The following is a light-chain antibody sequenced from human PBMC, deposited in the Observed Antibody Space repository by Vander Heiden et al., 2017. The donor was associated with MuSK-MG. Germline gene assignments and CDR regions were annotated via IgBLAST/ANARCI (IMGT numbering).Light chain of an antibody. CDR3: QSDDNSMNAV. Sequence: QSVLTQPPSVSGAPGQRFTISCTGSNSNLGAGYDVHWYQQLPRTAPNLLIYDNDKRPSGAPDRFSGSKSGTAASLAITVRQTEDEANYYCQSDDNSMNAVFGGGTKLTVL. CDR1: NSNLGAGYD. V-gene: IGLV1-40*01. J-gene: IGLJ2*01. CDR2: DND.